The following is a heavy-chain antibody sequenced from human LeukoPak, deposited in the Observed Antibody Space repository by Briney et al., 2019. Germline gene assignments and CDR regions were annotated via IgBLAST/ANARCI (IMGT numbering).Heavy chain of an antibody. CDR3: ARGSNWQPFDY. V-gene: IGHV3-7*03. CDR1: GFTFTDYW. D-gene: IGHD6-13*01. Sequence: GGSLRLSCEVSGFTFTDYWMNWVRQAPGKGPEWVASIRQDGSEKTYVDSVKGRFTISRDNTKNSLSLQLNGLRAEDTAVYYCARGSNWQPFDYWGQGTLVTVSS. CDR2: IRQDGSEK. J-gene: IGHJ4*02.